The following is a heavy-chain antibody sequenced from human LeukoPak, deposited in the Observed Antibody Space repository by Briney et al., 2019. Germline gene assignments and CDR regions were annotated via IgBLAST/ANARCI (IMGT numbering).Heavy chain of an antibody. D-gene: IGHD3-22*01. Sequence: QPGGSLRLSCPASGFTFSSYWMSWVRQAPGKGLEWVANIKQDGSEKYYVDSVKGRFTISRDNAKNSLYLQMNSLRAEDTAVYYCARDYYDSSGSPSDYWGQGTLVTVSS. V-gene: IGHV3-7*01. CDR2: IKQDGSEK. J-gene: IGHJ4*02. CDR3: ARDYYDSSGSPSDY. CDR1: GFTFSSYW.